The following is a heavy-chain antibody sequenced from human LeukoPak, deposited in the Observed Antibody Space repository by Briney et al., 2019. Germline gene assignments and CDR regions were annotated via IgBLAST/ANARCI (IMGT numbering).Heavy chain of an antibody. Sequence: GGSLRLSCAASGFTFSSYGMHWVRQAPGKGLEWVAVISYDGSNKYYADSVKGRFTISRDNSKNTLYLQMNSLRAEDTAVYYCAKDLYYYDSSGYYYAVDYWGQGTLVTVSS. J-gene: IGHJ4*02. CDR2: ISYDGSNK. V-gene: IGHV3-30*18. CDR1: GFTFSSYG. D-gene: IGHD3-22*01. CDR3: AKDLYYYDSSGYYYAVDY.